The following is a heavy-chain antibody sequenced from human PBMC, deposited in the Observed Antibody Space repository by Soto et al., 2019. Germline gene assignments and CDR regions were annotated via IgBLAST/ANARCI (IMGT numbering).Heavy chain of an antibody. D-gene: IGHD3-16*01. CDR3: ASFGGSFWYFDY. J-gene: IGHJ4*02. CDR2: IYYSGST. Sequence: SETLSLTCVVSGDSISSTHWWTWVRQPPGKGLEWIGYIYYSGSTNYNPSLKSRVTISVDTSKNQFSLKLSSVTAADTAVYYCASFGGSFWYFDYWGQGTLVTVSS. V-gene: IGHV4-4*02. CDR1: GDSISSTHW.